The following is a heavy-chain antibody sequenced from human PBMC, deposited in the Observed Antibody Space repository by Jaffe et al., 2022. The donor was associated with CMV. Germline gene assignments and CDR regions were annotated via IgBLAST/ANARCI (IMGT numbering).Heavy chain of an antibody. CDR2: IYYSGST. CDR3: ASAVYYYDSSGYHRHAFDI. J-gene: IGHJ3*02. CDR1: GGSISSYY. Sequence: QVQLQESGPGLVKPSETLSLTCTVSGGSISSYYWSWIRQPPGKGLEWIGYIYYSGSTNYNPSLKSRVTISVDTSKNQFSLKLSSVTAADTAVYYCASAVYYYDSSGYHRHAFDIWGQGTMVTVSS. V-gene: IGHV4-59*01. D-gene: IGHD3-22*01.